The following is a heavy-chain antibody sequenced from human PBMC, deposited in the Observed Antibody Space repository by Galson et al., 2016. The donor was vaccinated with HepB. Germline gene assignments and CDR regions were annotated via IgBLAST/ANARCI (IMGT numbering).Heavy chain of an antibody. CDR2: IWYDGSNK. J-gene: IGHJ6*02. D-gene: IGHD3-10*01. V-gene: IGHV3-33*01. CDR3: ARDAGYGSGSYPPDYYGMDV. CDR1: GFTFSSYG. Sequence: SLRLSCAASGFTFSSYGMHWVRQAPGKGLEWVAVIWYDGSNKYYADSVKGRFTISRDNSKNTMYLQMNSLRAEDTAVYYCARDAGYGSGSYPPDYYGMDVWGQGTTVTVSS.